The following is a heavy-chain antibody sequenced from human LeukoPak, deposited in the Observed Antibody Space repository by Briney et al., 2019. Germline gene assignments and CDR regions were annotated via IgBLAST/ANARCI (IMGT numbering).Heavy chain of an antibody. CDR2: VNPNSGGT. D-gene: IGHD1-26*01. Sequence: ASVKVSCKASVYTFTDHYIHWVRQAPGQGLEWMGWVNPNSGGTNSAQKFQDRLTMTRDTSISTVYLELSRLRSDDTAVYFCARGHRGSYSGYSYSGIDVWGQGTTVIVSS. CDR3: ARGHRGSYSGYSYSGIDV. J-gene: IGHJ6*02. V-gene: IGHV1-2*02. CDR1: VYTFTDHY.